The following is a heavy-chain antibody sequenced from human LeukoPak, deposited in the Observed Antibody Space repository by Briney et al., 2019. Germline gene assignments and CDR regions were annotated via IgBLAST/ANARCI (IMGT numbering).Heavy chain of an antibody. D-gene: IGHD3-10*01. Sequence: GGSLRLSCAASGFTFSSYWMHWVRQAPGKGLVWVSRINSDGSSTTYADSVKGRFTISRDNAKNTLYLQMDSLRAEDTALYYCARRYGSGSLAYYYMDVWGKGTTVTVSS. J-gene: IGHJ6*03. V-gene: IGHV3-74*01. CDR1: GFTFSSYW. CDR2: INSDGSST. CDR3: ARRYGSGSLAYYYMDV.